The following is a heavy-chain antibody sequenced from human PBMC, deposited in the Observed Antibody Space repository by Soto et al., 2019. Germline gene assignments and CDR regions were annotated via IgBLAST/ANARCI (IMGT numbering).Heavy chain of an antibody. Sequence: ASVKVSCKASGYTFTTYAMHWVRQAPVQTPEWMGWISAGTDKTKYSQKFQGRVTITRDTSASTAYMELTSLGSEDTAVYYCARLEAGVKLDYWGQGTPVTVSS. CDR2: ISAGTDKT. V-gene: IGHV1-3*01. CDR3: ARLEAGVKLDY. CDR1: GYTFTTYA. J-gene: IGHJ4*02.